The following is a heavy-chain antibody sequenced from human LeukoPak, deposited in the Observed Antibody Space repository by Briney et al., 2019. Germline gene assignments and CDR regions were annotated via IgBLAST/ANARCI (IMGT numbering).Heavy chain of an antibody. J-gene: IGHJ4*02. CDR3: ARGLRREQQLLRAFDY. D-gene: IGHD6-13*01. Sequence: GXXXHWVRQAPGQGLEWMGWINPNSGGTNYAQKFQGRVTMTRDTSISTAYMELSRLRSDDTAVYYCARGLRREQQLLRAFDYWGQGTPVTVSS. CDR1: GXX. V-gene: IGHV1-2*02. CDR2: INPNSGGT.